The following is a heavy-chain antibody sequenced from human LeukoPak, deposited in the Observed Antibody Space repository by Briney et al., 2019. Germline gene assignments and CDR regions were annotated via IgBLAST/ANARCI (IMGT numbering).Heavy chain of an antibody. CDR3: ARGSHYYGSGSSANNWFDP. Sequence: ASVKVSCKTSGYTFTDSYIHWVRQAPGQGLEWMGRINPNSGDPNYPQKFQGRVTMTRDTSISTAYMELSRLRSDDTAVYYCARGSHYYGSGSSANNWFDPWGQGTLVTVSS. J-gene: IGHJ5*02. CDR1: GYTFTDSY. CDR2: INPNSGDP. V-gene: IGHV1-2*06. D-gene: IGHD3-10*01.